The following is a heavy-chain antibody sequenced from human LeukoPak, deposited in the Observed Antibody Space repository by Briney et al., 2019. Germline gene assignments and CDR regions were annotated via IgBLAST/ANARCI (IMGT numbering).Heavy chain of an antibody. D-gene: IGHD1-1*01. CDR3: ARGNGGDYYYYYMDV. Sequence: ASVKVSCKASGYTFTGYYMHWVRQAPGQGLEWMGGIIPIFGTANYAQKFQGRVTITADKSTSTAYMELSSLRSEDTAVYYCARGNGGDYYYYYMDVWGKGTTVTVPS. V-gene: IGHV1-69*06. J-gene: IGHJ6*03. CDR1: GYTFTGYY. CDR2: IIPIFGTA.